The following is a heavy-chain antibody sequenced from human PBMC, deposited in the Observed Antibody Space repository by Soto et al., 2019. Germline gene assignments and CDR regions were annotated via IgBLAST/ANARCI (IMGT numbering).Heavy chain of an antibody. Sequence: EVQLVESGGGLVQPGGSLRLSCVASGFTFTSYWMHWVRQTPGKGLEWLADIQSDGADQNYVDSVRGRFTISRDNAKNSLYLQMSSLAAADTGVYFRAGGAGGKDRTWGRGTLVTVAS. D-gene: IGHD1-26*01. CDR3: AGGAGGKDRT. J-gene: IGHJ1*01. CDR1: GFTFTSYW. CDR2: IQSDGADQ. V-gene: IGHV3-7*01.